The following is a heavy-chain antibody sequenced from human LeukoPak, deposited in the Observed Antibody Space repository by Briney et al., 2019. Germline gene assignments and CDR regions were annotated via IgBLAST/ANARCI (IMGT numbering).Heavy chain of an antibody. V-gene: IGHV3-11*01. CDR3: ARGGYSSGWYGWYFDY. J-gene: IGHJ4*02. CDR1: GFTFSDYY. D-gene: IGHD6-19*01. CDR2: ISSSGSTI. Sequence: GGSLRLSCAASGFTFSDYYMSWIRQAPGKGLEWVSYISSSGSTIYYADSVKGRFTISRDNAKNSLYLQMNSLRAEDTALYHCARGGYSSGWYGWYFDYWGQGTLVTVSS.